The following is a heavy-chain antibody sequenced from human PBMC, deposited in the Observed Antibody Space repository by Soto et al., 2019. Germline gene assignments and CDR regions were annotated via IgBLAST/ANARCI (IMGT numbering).Heavy chain of an antibody. Sequence: SVKVSCKASGGTFSSYAISWVRQAPGQGLEWMGGIIPIFGTANYAQKFQGRVTITADESTSTAYMELSSLRSEDTAVYYCARSSLEWFPLPYGMDVWGQGTTVTVSS. D-gene: IGHD3-3*01. CDR2: IIPIFGTA. CDR3: ARSSLEWFPLPYGMDV. V-gene: IGHV1-69*13. J-gene: IGHJ6*02. CDR1: GGTFSSYA.